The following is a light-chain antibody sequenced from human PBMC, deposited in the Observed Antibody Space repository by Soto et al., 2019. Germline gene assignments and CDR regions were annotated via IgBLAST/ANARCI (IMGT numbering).Light chain of an antibody. CDR3: QQYNNWPRT. CDR1: QSVSSN. J-gene: IGKJ1*01. V-gene: IGKV3-15*01. CDR2: GAS. Sequence: EILMPQSPATLPFSPGERPPLPCRPSQSVSSNLAWYQQKPGQAPRLLIYGASTRATGIPARFSGSGSGTEFTLTISSPQSEDFAVYYCQQYNNWPRTFGQGTKVDIK.